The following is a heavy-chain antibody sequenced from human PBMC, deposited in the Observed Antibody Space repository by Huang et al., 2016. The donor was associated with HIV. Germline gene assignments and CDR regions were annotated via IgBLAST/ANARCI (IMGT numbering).Heavy chain of an antibody. J-gene: IGHJ4*02. CDR3: ASQHIGAAATWF. CDR1: GDFIRSTNYY. CDR2: VYQSGST. D-gene: IGHD6-13*01. V-gene: IGHV4-39*01. Sequence: QLQLQESGPGQVKPSETLSLPCTVSGDFIRSTNYYWGWIRQSPGKGLVWVGSVYQSGSTTYNPSLKSRVTLSVETSRNQFSRRLNSVTAADTAVYYCASQHIGAAATWFWGRGTQVAVSS.